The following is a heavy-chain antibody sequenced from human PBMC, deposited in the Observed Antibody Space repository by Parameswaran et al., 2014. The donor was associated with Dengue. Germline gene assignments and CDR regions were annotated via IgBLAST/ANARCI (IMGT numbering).Heavy chain of an antibody. CDR3: ARDSGRCSGGSCYSRDNWFDP. V-gene: IGHV1-46*04. D-gene: IGHD2-15*01. J-gene: IGHJ5*02. Sequence: WVRQAPGQGLEWMGIINPSGGSTSYAQKLQGRVTMTRDTSTSTVYMELSSLRSEDTAVYYCARDSGRCSGGSCYSRDNWFDPWGQGTLVTVSS. CDR2: INPSGGST.